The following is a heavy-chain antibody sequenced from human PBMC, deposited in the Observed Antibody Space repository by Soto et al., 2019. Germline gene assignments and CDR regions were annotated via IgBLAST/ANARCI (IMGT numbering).Heavy chain of an antibody. CDR3: ARVYGDYGPPDY. CDR2: ISSSSSYI. J-gene: IGHJ4*02. V-gene: IGHV3-21*01. Sequence: EVQLVESGGGLVKPGGSLRLSCAASGFTFSSYSMNWVRQAPGKGLEWVSSISSSSSYIYYADSVKGRFTISRDNAKNSLYLQMNSLRAEDTAVYYCARVYGDYGPPDYWGQGTLVTVSS. D-gene: IGHD4-17*01. CDR1: GFTFSSYS.